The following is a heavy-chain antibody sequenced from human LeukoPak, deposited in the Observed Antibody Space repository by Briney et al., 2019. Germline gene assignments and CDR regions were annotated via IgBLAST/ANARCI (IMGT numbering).Heavy chain of an antibody. D-gene: IGHD3-10*01. CDR3: ARTVRGIVDAFDI. CDR1: GFTFSSYG. Sequence: GSLRLSCAASGFTFSSYGMHWVRQAPGKGLEWVAVISYDGSNKYYADSVKGRFTISRDNSKNTLYLQMNSLRAEDTAVYYCARTVRGIVDAFDIWGQGTMVTVSS. CDR2: ISYDGSNK. J-gene: IGHJ3*02. V-gene: IGHV3-30*03.